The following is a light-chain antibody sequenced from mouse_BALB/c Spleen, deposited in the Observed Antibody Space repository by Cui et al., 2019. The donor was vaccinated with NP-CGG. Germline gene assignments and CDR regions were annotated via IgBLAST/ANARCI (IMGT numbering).Light chain of an antibody. CDR2: GPS. J-gene: IGLJ1*01. CDR1: TGAVTTSNY. V-gene: IGLV1*01. CDR3: ALWYSNHWV. Sequence: VSQVSALPTSPGETVTLTCRSSTGAVTTSNYANWVQEKPDHLFTGLIGGPSNRPPGVPARFSGSLIGDRAALTITGAQTEDETIYFCALWYSNHWVFGGGTQLTVL.